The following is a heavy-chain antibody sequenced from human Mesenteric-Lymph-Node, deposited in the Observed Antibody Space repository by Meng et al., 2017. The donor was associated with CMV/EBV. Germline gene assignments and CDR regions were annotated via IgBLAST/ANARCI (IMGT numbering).Heavy chain of an antibody. D-gene: IGHD6-19*01. V-gene: IGHV1-3*04. CDR2: INTDNGNT. CDR3: ARGSLAGLLDY. J-gene: IGHJ4*02. CDR1: GYSFRTYA. Sequence: SCKASGYSFRTYATHWVRQAPGQRLEWMGWINTDNGNTRYSQKFQGRVTITRDTSASTAYMELSSLRSEDTAVYYCARGSLAGLLDYWGQGTLVTVSS.